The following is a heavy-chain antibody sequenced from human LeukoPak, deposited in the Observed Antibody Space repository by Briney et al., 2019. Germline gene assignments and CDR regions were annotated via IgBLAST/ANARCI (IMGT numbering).Heavy chain of an antibody. Sequence: GGSLRLSCAASGFTFSDYWMIWFRQAPGKGLEWVANINQDGATKNYVDSVKGRFTISRDNAKNSLYLQMNSLRAEDTALYYCAKRAAAGTAGAFDIWGQGTMVTVSS. CDR3: AKRAAAGTAGAFDI. V-gene: IGHV3-7*03. J-gene: IGHJ3*02. D-gene: IGHD6-13*01. CDR2: INQDGATK. CDR1: GFTFSDYW.